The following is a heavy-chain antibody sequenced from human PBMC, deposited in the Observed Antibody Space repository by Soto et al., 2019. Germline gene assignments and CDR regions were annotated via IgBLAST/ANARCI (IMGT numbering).Heavy chain of an antibody. V-gene: IGHV2-5*02. CDR2: IYWDDAH. CDR3: AREMYYSTYFDS. CDR1: GFSLTTSGVG. Sequence: QITLKESGPPLVRPTQTLTLTCTFSGFSLTTSGVGVGWIRQPPGKALEWLALIYWDDAHRYSPSLKTRLTITKDTSKNQVVLTMTNLDPADTATYYCAREMYYSTYFDSWGQGTLVTVSS. D-gene: IGHD3-10*01. J-gene: IGHJ4*02.